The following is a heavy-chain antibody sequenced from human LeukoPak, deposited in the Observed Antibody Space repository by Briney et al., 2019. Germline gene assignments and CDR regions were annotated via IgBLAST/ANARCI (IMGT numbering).Heavy chain of an antibody. CDR3: ASGYSSSSLLDY. Sequence: SVKVSCKASGGTFSSYAISWVRQAPGQGLEWMGRIIPTLGIANYAQKFQGRVTITADKSTSTAYMELSSLRSEDTAVCYCASGYSSSSLLDYWGQGTLVTVSS. CDR2: IIPTLGIA. CDR1: GGTFSSYA. D-gene: IGHD6-6*01. V-gene: IGHV1-69*04. J-gene: IGHJ4*02.